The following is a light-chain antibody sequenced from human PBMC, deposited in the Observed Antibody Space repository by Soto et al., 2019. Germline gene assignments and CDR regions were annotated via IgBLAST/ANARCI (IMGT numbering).Light chain of an antibody. V-gene: IGKV1-5*03. CDR2: KSS. J-gene: IGKJ1*01. CDR1: QSISHW. CDR3: QHYNTYSTWT. Sequence: DIQMTQSPSTLSASVGDRVTITCRTSQSISHWLAWYQQKPGKAPNLLIHKSSTLESGVPSRFSGSGSGTEFTLTISSLQPDDFATYYCQHYNTYSTWTFGQGTRV.